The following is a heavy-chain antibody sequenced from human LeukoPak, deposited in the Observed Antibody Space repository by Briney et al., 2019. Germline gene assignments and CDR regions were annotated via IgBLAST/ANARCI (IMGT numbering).Heavy chain of an antibody. CDR1: GGSFNGYY. Sequence: SETLSLTCAVYGGSFNGYYWSWIRQPPGKGLEWIGEINHSGSTNYNPSLKGRVTISVDTSKNQFSLKLSSVTAADTAVYYCARGPLTYSSGWSHEDYWGQGTLVTVSS. V-gene: IGHV4-34*01. J-gene: IGHJ4*02. CDR3: ARGPLTYSSGWSHEDY. D-gene: IGHD6-19*01. CDR2: INHSGST.